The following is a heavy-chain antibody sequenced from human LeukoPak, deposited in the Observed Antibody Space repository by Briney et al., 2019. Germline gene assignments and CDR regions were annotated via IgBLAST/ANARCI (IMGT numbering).Heavy chain of an antibody. V-gene: IGHV4-59*08. CDR2: IYYSGST. J-gene: IGHJ4*02. Sequence: PSETLSLTCTVSGGPISGYYWSWIRQPPGKGLVWIGYIYYSGSTNYNPSLKSRVTMSVDTSKNQFSLKLSSVTAADTAVYYCARHLVGATGTGPFDYWGQGTLVTVSS. D-gene: IGHD1-26*01. CDR1: GGPISGYY. CDR3: ARHLVGATGTGPFDY.